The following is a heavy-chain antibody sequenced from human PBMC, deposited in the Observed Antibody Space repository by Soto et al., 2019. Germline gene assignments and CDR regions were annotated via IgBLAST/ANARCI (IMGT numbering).Heavy chain of an antibody. V-gene: IGHV1-46*03. CDR3: ARVGSWPQWDY. CDR2: ISPSGGST. CDR1: GYTFTIYG. D-gene: IGHD6-13*01. Sequence: ASVKVYCKASGYTFTIYGISWGRRAPGQGLEWMGLISPSGGSTSYAQKFQGRVTMTRDTSTSTVYMELSSLRSEDTAVYYCARVGSWPQWDYWGQGTLVTVSS. J-gene: IGHJ4*02.